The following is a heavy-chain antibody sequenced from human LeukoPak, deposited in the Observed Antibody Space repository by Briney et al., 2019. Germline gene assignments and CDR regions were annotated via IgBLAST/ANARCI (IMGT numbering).Heavy chain of an antibody. V-gene: IGHV3-30*18. CDR3: AKDLCRGYSYGYTSNPRLCAFDY. D-gene: IGHD5-18*01. J-gene: IGHJ4*02. Sequence: PGGSLRLSCAASGFTFSSYGMHWVRQAPGKGLEWVAVISYDGSNQYYADSVKGRFTISRDNSKNTLYLQVNSLRDEDTALYYCAKDLCRGYSYGYTSNPRLCAFDYWGQGTLVTVSS. CDR2: ISYDGSNQ. CDR1: GFTFSSYG.